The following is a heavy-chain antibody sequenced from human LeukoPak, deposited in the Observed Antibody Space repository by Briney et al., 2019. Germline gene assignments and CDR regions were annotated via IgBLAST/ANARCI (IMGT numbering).Heavy chain of an antibody. J-gene: IGHJ4*02. CDR2: IRSKANSYAT. CDR1: GFTFSGSA. D-gene: IGHD6-19*01. V-gene: IGHV3-73*01. CDR3: TRRVAVAGTPSFDY. Sequence: PGGSLRLSCAASGFTFSGSAMHWVRQASGKGLEWVGRIRSKANSYATAYAASVKGRFTISRDDSKNTAYLQMNSLKTEDTAVYYCTRRVAVAGTPSFDYWGQGTLVTVSS.